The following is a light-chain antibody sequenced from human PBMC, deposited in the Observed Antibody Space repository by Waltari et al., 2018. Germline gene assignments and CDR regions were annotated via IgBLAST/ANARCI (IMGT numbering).Light chain of an antibody. V-gene: IGLV2-8*01. CDR3: SSYAGNDISL. J-gene: IGLJ2*01. CDR2: DVN. CDR1: NSDVGTSPY. Sequence: QSALTQPPSATGSPGQSVTISCTGTNSDVGTSPYVSWYQHRAGKAPKLIIFDVNKPPSGVPDRFSGSRSDNTASLTVSGLQAEDEADYYCSSYAGNDISLFGGGTKLTVL.